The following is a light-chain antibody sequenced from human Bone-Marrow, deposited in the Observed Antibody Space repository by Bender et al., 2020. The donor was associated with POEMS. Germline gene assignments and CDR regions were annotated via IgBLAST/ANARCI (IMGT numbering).Light chain of an antibody. Sequence: QSVLTQPPSASGTPGQRVTISCSGGSSNIGAHAVNWYQHLPGTAPKLLIYSSHRRPSEVPDRFSGSRSGTSASLAISGIQSEDEADYYCAVVDGSRNGCVIGEGTKLTVL. J-gene: IGLJ3*02. V-gene: IGLV1-44*01. CDR1: SSNIGAHA. CDR2: SSH. CDR3: AVVDGSRNGCV.